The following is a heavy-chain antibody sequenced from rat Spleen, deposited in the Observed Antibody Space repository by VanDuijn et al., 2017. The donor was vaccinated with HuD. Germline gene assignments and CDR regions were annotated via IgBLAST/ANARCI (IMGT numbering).Heavy chain of an antibody. CDR3: ARAGYLRDWYFDF. CDR1: GFTFSTFP. J-gene: IGHJ1*01. V-gene: IGHV5-25*01. Sequence: EVQLVESDGGLVQPGRSLKLSCAASGFTFSTFPMAWVRQAPKMGLEWVASISSGGGDTYYPDSVRGRFTISRDNTKTTLYLQMDSLRSEDTATYYCARAGYLRDWYFDFWGPGTMVTVSS. CDR2: ISSGGGDT. D-gene: IGHD2-2*01.